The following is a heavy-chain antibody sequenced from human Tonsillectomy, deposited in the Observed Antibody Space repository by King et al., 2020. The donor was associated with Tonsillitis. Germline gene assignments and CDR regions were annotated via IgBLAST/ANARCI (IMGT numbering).Heavy chain of an antibody. V-gene: IGHV1-69*01. CDR1: GGTFSNCA. D-gene: IGHD3-22*01. J-gene: IGHJ6*02. Sequence: VQLVQSGAEVKKPGSSVKVSCKASGGTFSNCAISWVRQAPGQGLEWMGGIIPFFGSANYAQKFQGRVTITADESTSTAYMELSSLRSEDTAVYYCTRDAYPTFYDSSDCYYGMDVWGQGTTVTVSS. CDR3: TRDAYPTFYDSSDCYYGMDV. CDR2: IIPFFGSA.